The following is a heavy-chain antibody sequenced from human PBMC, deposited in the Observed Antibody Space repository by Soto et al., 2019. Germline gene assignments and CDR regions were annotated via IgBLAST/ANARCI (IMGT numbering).Heavy chain of an antibody. D-gene: IGHD6-13*01. CDR1: GGSISSYF. Sequence: SETLSLTCAVSGGSISSYFWSWIRQPPGKGLDWIGYIYYSGSTDYNPSLKSRVTISVDTSKNQFSLKLSSVTAADTAVYYCARLVWGSSWFYFDYWGQGTLVTVSS. V-gene: IGHV4-59*08. CDR2: IYYSGST. CDR3: ARLVWGSSWFYFDY. J-gene: IGHJ4*02.